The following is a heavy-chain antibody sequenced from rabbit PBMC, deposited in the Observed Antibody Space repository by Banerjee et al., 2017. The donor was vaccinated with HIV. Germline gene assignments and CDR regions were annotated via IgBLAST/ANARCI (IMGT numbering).Heavy chain of an antibody. CDR1: GFSFSSSYY. CDR2: IYAGSSDST. Sequence: QSLEESGGDLVKPGASLTLTCTASGFSFSSSYYMCWVRQAPGKGLEWIACIYAGSSDSTDYASWAKGRFTISKTSSTTVTLQMTSLTAADTATYFCARQLYGDYGNVNLWGPGTLVTVS. J-gene: IGHJ4*01. CDR3: ARQLYGDYGNVNL. D-gene: IGHD2-1*01. V-gene: IGHV1S40*01.